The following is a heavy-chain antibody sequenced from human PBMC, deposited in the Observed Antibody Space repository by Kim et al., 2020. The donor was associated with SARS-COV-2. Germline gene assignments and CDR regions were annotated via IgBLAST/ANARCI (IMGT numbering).Heavy chain of an antibody. J-gene: IGHJ4*02. Sequence: YAAPVKGRFTISRDDSKNTLYLQMNSLKTEDTAVYYCTTDGLLWFGELNYWGQGTLVTVSS. CDR3: TTDGLLWFGELNY. V-gene: IGHV3-15*01. D-gene: IGHD3-10*01.